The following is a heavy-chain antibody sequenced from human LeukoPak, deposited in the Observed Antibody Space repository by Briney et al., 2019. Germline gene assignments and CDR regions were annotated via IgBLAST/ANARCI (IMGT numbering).Heavy chain of an antibody. V-gene: IGHV4-39*07. CDR1: GGSISSSSYY. Sequence: PSETLSLTCTVSGGSISSSSYYWGWIRQPPGKGLEWIGSIYYSGSTYYNPSLKSRVTISVDRSKNQFSLNLNSVTAADTAVYYCARSDYYGSGRGSFDVWGQGATVSVSS. CDR2: IYYSGST. CDR3: ARSDYYGSGRGSFDV. J-gene: IGHJ6*02. D-gene: IGHD3-10*01.